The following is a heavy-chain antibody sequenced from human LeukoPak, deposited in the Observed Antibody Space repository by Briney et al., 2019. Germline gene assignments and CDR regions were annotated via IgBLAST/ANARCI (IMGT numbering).Heavy chain of an antibody. D-gene: IGHD1-14*01. CDR1: GYTFTSFH. CDR2: MNPNSGNT. Sequence: GASVKVSCKASGYTFTSFHINWVRQATGQGLEWMGWMNPNSGNTGCAQKFQGRVTMTRNTSIGTAYMELSSLRSEDTAVYYCAKPPGVDYYYGMDVWGQGTTVTVSS. V-gene: IGHV1-8*01. J-gene: IGHJ6*02. CDR3: AKPPGVDYYYGMDV.